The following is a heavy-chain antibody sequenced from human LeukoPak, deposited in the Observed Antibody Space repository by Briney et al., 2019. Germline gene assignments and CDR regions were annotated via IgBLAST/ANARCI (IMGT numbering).Heavy chain of an antibody. CDR1: GFTFSTYW. V-gene: IGHV4-39*01. J-gene: IGHJ5*02. Sequence: GSLRLSCAASGFTFSTYWMSWVRQPPGKGLEWIGSIYYSGTTYYNPSLKSRVTISVDTSKNQFSLKLSSVTAADTAVYYCARQIMTGTKRFDPWGQGTLVTVSS. D-gene: IGHD1-1*01. CDR2: IYYSGTT. CDR3: ARQIMTGTKRFDP.